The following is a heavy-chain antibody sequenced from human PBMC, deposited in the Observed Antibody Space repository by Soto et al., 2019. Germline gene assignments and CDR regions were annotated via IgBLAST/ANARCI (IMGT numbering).Heavy chain of an antibody. CDR3: ARGGATIFGVIDS. CDR2: FLASGGNT. D-gene: IGHD3-3*02. CDR1: GYSLFSYY. V-gene: IGHV1-46*01. Sequence: SVKVSCKASGYSLFSYYIHWVRQAPGQGLEWMGRFLASGGNTDYAQRFRGRVSMTRDTSTTNTVSLELTSLTSDDTAVYYCARGGATIFGVIDSWGQGTRVTVSS. J-gene: IGHJ4*02.